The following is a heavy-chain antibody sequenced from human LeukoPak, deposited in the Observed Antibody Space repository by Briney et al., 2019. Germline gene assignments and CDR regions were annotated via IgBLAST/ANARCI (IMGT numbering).Heavy chain of an antibody. CDR2: TNTDGSCS. D-gene: IGHD4-17*01. CDR3: ARDFDGPRASDY. J-gene: IGHJ4*02. CDR1: GFTFSYFW. V-gene: IGHV3-74*01. Sequence: HSGESLRLSCAASGFTFSYFWMHWFRQTPGKGLVWVSCTNTDGSCSSYADSVKGRFTISRDNVRNTLYLQMSSLRAEDSAVYYCARDFDGPRASDYWGQGISVTVSS.